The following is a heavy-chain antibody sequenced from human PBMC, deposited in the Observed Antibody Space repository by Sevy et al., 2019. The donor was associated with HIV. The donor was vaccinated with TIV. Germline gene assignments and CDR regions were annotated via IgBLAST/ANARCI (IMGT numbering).Heavy chain of an antibody. CDR2: IKGDGSDK. CDR1: GFSFSANW. J-gene: IGHJ4*02. Sequence: GESLKISCAASGFSFSANWMNWVRQAPGKGLEWVANIKGDGSDKHDVDSVEGRFTISRDNAKNVLYLQMNSLRVEDTAVYYCAHETFGRFESWGQGTLVTVSS. CDR3: AHETFGRFES. D-gene: IGHD3-16*01. V-gene: IGHV3-7*01.